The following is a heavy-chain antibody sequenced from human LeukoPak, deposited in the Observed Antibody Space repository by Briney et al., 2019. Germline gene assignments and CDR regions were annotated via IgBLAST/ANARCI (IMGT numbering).Heavy chain of an antibody. CDR3: ARYLYGSKQFDY. V-gene: IGHV4-59*11. D-gene: IGHD3-10*01. CDR2: IYYSGST. Sequence: SETLSLTCTVSGGSISSHYWSWIRQPPGKGLEWIGYIYYSGSTNYNPSLKSRVTISVDTSKNQFSLKLSSVTAADTAVYYCARYLYGSKQFDYWGQGTLVTVSS. J-gene: IGHJ4*02. CDR1: GGSISSHY.